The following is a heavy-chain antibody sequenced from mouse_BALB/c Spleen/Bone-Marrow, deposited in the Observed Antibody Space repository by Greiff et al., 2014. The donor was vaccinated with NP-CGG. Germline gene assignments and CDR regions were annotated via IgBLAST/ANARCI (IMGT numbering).Heavy chain of an antibody. CDR1: GYTLTSYY. V-gene: IGHV1S56*01. J-gene: IGHJ3*01. CDR3: ARGNGGAWFAY. Sequence: QGQLKQSGPGLVKPGASGRISCKASGYTLTSYYIHWGKQRAGQGLEWIGWIYPGNVNTKYNEKFKGKATLTADKSSSTAYMQLSSLTSEDSAVYFCARGNGGAWFAYWGQGTLVTVSA. CDR2: IYPGNVNT.